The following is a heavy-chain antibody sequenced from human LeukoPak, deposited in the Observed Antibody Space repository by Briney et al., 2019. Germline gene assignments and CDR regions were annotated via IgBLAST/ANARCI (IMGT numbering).Heavy chain of an antibody. Sequence: PGGSLRLSCAASGFTFSSYWMHWVRQAPGKGLVWVSRINSDGSSTSYADSVKGRFTISRDNAKNTLYLQMNSLRAEDTAVYYCARGSIVGATGAFDYWGQGTLVTVSS. CDR1: GFTFSSYW. CDR2: INSDGSST. J-gene: IGHJ4*02. V-gene: IGHV3-74*01. D-gene: IGHD1-26*01. CDR3: ARGSIVGATGAFDY.